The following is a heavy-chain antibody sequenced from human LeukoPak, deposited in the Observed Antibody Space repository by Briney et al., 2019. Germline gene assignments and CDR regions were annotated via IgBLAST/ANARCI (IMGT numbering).Heavy chain of an antibody. D-gene: IGHD3-10*01. Sequence: GASVKVSCKASGYTFTAYSMHWVRQAPGQGLEWMGWINPNSGGTNYAQKFQGRVTMTRDTSITTAYMELSRLRSDDTAVYYCARDPDYYGSGSFFNIWGQGTMVTVSS. J-gene: IGHJ3*02. CDR2: INPNSGGT. CDR3: ARDPDYYGSGSFFNI. V-gene: IGHV1-2*02. CDR1: GYTFTAYS.